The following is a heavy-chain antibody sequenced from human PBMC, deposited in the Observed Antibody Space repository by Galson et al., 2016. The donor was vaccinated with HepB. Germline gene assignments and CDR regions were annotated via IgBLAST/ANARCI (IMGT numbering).Heavy chain of an antibody. Sequence: ETLSLTCNVSGGSISSSTYYWGWVRQPPGKGLEWIATIYHSGSTYFNPSLESRVFISVDTSKNQFSLRVTSVAAADTAVYYCVRHSASSNSFDPWGHGTLVTVAS. J-gene: IGHJ5*02. V-gene: IGHV4-39*01. D-gene: IGHD2-2*01. CDR1: GGSISSSTYY. CDR3: VRHSASSNSFDP. CDR2: IYHSGST.